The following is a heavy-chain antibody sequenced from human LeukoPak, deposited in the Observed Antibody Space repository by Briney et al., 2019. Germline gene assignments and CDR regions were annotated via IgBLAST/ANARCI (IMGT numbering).Heavy chain of an antibody. CDR2: INPNSGGT. CDR1: GYTFTDYY. J-gene: IGHJ4*02. Sequence: ASVKVSCKASGYTFTDYYMHWVRQAPGQGLEWMGRINPNSGGTNYAQKFQGRVTMTRDTSISTAYMELSRLRSGDTAVYYCARHYYDSSGYYYYYFDYWGQGTLVTVSS. D-gene: IGHD3-22*01. V-gene: IGHV1-2*06. CDR3: ARHYYDSSGYYYYYFDY.